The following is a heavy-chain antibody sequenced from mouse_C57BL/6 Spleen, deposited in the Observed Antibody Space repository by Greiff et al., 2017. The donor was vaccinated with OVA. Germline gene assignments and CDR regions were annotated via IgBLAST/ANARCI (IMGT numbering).Heavy chain of an antibody. Sequence: EVMLVESGGGLVKPGGSLKLSCAASGFTFSDYGMHWVRQAPEKGLEWVAYISSGSSTIYYADTVKGRFTISRDNAKNTLFLQMTSLRSEDTAMYYCAYLPRAMDYWGQGTSVTASS. D-gene: IGHD2-1*01. CDR3: AYLPRAMDY. CDR1: GFTFSDYG. J-gene: IGHJ4*01. V-gene: IGHV5-17*01. CDR2: ISSGSSTI.